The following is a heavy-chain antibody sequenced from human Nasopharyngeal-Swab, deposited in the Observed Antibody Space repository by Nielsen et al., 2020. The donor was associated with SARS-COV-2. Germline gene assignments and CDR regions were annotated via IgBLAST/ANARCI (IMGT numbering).Heavy chain of an antibody. J-gene: IGHJ4*02. CDR1: GFTFDDYA. CDR2: ISWNSGSI. CDR3: AKDSHYYDSSGYPLPDY. V-gene: IGHV3-9*01. Sequence: GGSLRLSCAASGFTFDDYAMHWVRQAPGKGLEWVSGISWNSGSIGYADSVKGRFTISRDNAKNSLYLQMNSLRAEDTALYYCAKDSHYYDSSGYPLPDYWGQGTLVTVSS. D-gene: IGHD3-22*01.